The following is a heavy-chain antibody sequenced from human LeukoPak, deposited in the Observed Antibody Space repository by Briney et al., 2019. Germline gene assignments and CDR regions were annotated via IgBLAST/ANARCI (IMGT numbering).Heavy chain of an antibody. CDR3: DYYDSSGYSH. J-gene: IGHJ4*02. D-gene: IGHD3-22*01. V-gene: IGHV4-39*07. CDR1: SGSISSSSYY. CDR2: IYYSGST. Sequence: SETLSLTCTVSSGSISSSSYYWGWIRQPPGKGLEWIGSIYYSGSTYYNPSLKSRVTISVDTSKNQFSLKLSSVTAADTAVYYCDYYDSSGYSHWGQGTLVTVSS.